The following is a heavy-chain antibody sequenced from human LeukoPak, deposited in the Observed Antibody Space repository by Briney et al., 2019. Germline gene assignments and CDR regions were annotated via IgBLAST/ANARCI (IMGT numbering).Heavy chain of an antibody. D-gene: IGHD2-21*01. V-gene: IGHV4-34*01. CDR1: GGSLSGYY. Sequence: SETLSLTCAVYGGSLSGYYWSWIRQPPRKGREWIGEINHRGSTNYNPSLKSRVTISVDTSKNQFSRKLSSVTAADTAVYYCARGVTLPIVVVAGSWFDPWGQGTLVTVSS. J-gene: IGHJ5*02. CDR2: INHRGST. CDR3: ARGVTLPIVVVAGSWFDP.